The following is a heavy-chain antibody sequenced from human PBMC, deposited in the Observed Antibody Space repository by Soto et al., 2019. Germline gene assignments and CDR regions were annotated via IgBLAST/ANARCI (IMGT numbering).Heavy chain of an antibody. CDR1: GFTFSSYA. J-gene: IGHJ4*02. V-gene: IGHV3-23*01. CDR3: AKFAYMGILGATPVHFDY. Sequence: GGSLRLSCAASGFTFSSYAMSWVRQAPGKGLEWVSAISGSGGSTYYADSVKGRFTISRDNSKNTLYLQMNSLRAEDTAVYYCAKFAYMGILGATPVHFDYWGQGTLVTVSS. CDR2: ISGSGGST. D-gene: IGHD5-12*01.